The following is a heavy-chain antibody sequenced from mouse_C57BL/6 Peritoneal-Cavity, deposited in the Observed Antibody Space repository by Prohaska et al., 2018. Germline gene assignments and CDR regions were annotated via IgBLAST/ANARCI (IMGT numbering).Heavy chain of an antibody. D-gene: IGHD2-5*01. CDR3: AREGSNYGFAY. J-gene: IGHJ3*01. CDR2: IDPSDSET. Sequence: QVQLQQPGAELVRPGSPVKLSCKASGYTFTSYWMHWVKQRPIQGLEWIGNIDPSDSETHYNQKFKDKATLTVDKSSSTAYMQLSSLTSEDSAVYYCAREGSNYGFAYWGQGTLVTVSA. V-gene: IGHV1-52*01. CDR1: GYTFTSYW.